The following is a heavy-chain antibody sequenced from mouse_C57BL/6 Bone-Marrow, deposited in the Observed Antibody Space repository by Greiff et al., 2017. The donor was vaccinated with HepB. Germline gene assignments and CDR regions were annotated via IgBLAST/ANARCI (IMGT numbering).Heavy chain of an antibody. CDR3: AIYYDYWFAY. V-gene: IGHV1-55*01. D-gene: IGHD2-4*01. J-gene: IGHJ3*01. CDR2: IYPGSGST. CDR1: GYTFTSYW. Sequence: QVQLQHPGAELVKPGASVKVSCKASGYTFTSYWMHWVKQRPGQGLEWIGDIYPGSGSTNYNEKFKSKATLTVDTSSSTAYMQLSSLTSEDSAVYYCAIYYDYWFAYWGQGTLVTVSA.